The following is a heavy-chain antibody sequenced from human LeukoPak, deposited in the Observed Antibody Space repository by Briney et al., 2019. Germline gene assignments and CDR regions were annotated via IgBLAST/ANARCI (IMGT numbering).Heavy chain of an antibody. D-gene: IGHD6-19*01. CDR2: IRYDGSNK. CDR1: AFRFSSYG. Sequence: GGSLRLSCAASAFRFSSYGMHWVRQAPGKGLEWVAFIRYDGSNKYYADSVKGRFTISRDNSKNTLYLQMNSLRAEDTAVYYCARDLGQWTVEGAFDIWGQGTMVTVSS. J-gene: IGHJ3*02. V-gene: IGHV3-30*02. CDR3: ARDLGQWTVEGAFDI.